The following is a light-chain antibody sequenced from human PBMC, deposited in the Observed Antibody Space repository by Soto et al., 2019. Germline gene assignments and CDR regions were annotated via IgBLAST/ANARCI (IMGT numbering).Light chain of an antibody. J-gene: IGKJ4*01. CDR2: DAT. V-gene: IGKV3D-20*01. CDR3: QQYDTSPLT. Sequence: EIVLTQSPATLSLSPGERATLSCGASQTITSAYLAWYQLKPGLAPRLLFYDATNRATGVPDRFSGSGSGTDFTLTISRLEPEDFAVYYCQQYDTSPLTFGGGTKVEIK. CDR1: QTITSAY.